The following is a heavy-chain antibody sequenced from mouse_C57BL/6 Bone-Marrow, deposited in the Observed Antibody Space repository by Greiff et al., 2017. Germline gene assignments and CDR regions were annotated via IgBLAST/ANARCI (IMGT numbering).Heavy chain of an antibody. V-gene: IGHV2-2*01. CDR1: GFSLTSYG. CDR2: IWSGGST. J-gene: IGHJ3*01. D-gene: IGHD2-3*01. CDR3: ARGMMVTTGAWFAY. Sequence: QVQLKQSGPGPVQPSQSLSITCTVSGFSLTSYGVHWVRQSPGKGLEWLGVIWSGGSTDYNAAFISRLSISKDNSKSQVFFKMNSLQADDTAIYYCARGMMVTTGAWFAYWGQGTLVTVSA.